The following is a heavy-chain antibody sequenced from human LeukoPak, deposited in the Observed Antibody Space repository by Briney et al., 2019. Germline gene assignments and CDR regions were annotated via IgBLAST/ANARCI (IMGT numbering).Heavy chain of an antibody. V-gene: IGHV3-7*03. Sequence: GGSLRLSCAASGFTFSSYWMSWVRQAPGKGLEWVANIKQDGSEKYYVDSVKGRFTISRDNAKNSLYLQMNSLRAEDTALYYCARDRAGPSYYYDSSGLDYWGQGTLVTVSS. J-gene: IGHJ4*02. CDR3: ARDRAGPSYYYDSSGLDY. CDR1: GFTFSSYW. D-gene: IGHD3-22*01. CDR2: IKQDGSEK.